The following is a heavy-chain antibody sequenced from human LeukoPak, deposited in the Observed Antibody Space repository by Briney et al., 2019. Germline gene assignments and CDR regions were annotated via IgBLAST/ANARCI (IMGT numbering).Heavy chain of an antibody. V-gene: IGHV3-11*04. Sequence: GGSLRLSCAVSGFTFSDYYMSWVRQAPGKGLDWLAYISVSGSIAYYADSVEDRFTISRDNAKNLLYLQMNSLRADDTAVYYCAKIIGYDLGGGIKYYNYYMDFWGRGTTVTVSS. CDR2: ISVSGSIA. CDR1: GFTFSDYY. D-gene: IGHD5-12*01. J-gene: IGHJ6*03. CDR3: AKIIGYDLGGGIKYYNYYMDF.